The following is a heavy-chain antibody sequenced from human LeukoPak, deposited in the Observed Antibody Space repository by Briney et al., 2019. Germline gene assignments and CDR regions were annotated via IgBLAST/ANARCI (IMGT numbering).Heavy chain of an antibody. V-gene: IGHV4-34*01. J-gene: IGHJ4*02. CDR2: INHSGST. Sequence: SETLSLTCAVYGGSFSGYYWSWIRQPPGKGLEWIGEINHSGSTNYNPSLKSRVTISVDTSKNQFSLKLSSVTAADTAVYYCARSGPSYYYDSSGYYGPDYWGQGTLVTVSS. CDR1: GGSFSGYY. CDR3: ARSGPSYYYDSSGYYGPDY. D-gene: IGHD3-22*01.